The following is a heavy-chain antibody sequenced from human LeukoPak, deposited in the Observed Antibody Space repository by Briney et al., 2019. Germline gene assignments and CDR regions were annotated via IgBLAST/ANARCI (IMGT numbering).Heavy chain of an antibody. V-gene: IGHV1-18*01. Sequence: GASVKVSCKASGYTFTSYGISWVRQAPGQGLEWMGWISAYNGNTNYAQKLQGRVTMTTDTSTSTACMELRSLRSDDTAVYYCARDDHWGFLDYWGQGTLVTVSS. D-gene: IGHD7-27*01. CDR2: ISAYNGNT. CDR3: ARDDHWGFLDY. J-gene: IGHJ4*02. CDR1: GYTFTSYG.